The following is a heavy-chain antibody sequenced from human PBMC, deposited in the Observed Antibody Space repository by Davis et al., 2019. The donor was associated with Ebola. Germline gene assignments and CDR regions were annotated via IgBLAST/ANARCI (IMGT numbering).Heavy chain of an antibody. Sequence: ASVKVSCKASGYTYTSYGISRVRQAPGQGLEWLGWISAYNVNTNYAQKLQGRVTMTTDTSTSTAYMELRGLGSDDKAVYYCARVEDSSGYLHYYYYGMDVWGKGTTVTVSS. CDR3: ARVEDSSGYLHYYYYGMDV. J-gene: IGHJ6*04. CDR1: GYTYTSYG. D-gene: IGHD3-22*01. V-gene: IGHV1-18*01. CDR2: ISAYNVNT.